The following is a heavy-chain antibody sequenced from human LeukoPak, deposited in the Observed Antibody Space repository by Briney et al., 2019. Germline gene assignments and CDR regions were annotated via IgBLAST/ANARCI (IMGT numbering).Heavy chain of an antibody. V-gene: IGHV3-30*04. Sequence: GGSLRLSCAASGFTFSSYAMSWVRQAPGKGLEWVAVISYDGSNKYYADSVKGRFTISRDNSKNTLYLQMNSLSAEDTAVYYCARDVVGTGTPAFDYWGQGTLVTVSS. J-gene: IGHJ4*02. D-gene: IGHD1/OR15-1a*01. CDR2: ISYDGSNK. CDR3: ARDVVGTGTPAFDY. CDR1: GFTFSSYA.